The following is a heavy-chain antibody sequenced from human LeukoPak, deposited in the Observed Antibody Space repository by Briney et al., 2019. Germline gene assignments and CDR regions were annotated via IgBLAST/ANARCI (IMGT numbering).Heavy chain of an antibody. J-gene: IGHJ6*02. Sequence: ASVKVSCKASGYTFTSYYMHWVRQAPGQGLEWMGIINPSGGSTSYAQKFQGRVTMTRDTSTSTAYMELSSLRSEDTAVYYCARDIVVVPAPRKYYGMDVWGQGTTVTVSS. V-gene: IGHV1-46*01. CDR3: ARDIVVVPAPRKYYGMDV. CDR2: INPSGGST. D-gene: IGHD2-2*01. CDR1: GYTFTSYY.